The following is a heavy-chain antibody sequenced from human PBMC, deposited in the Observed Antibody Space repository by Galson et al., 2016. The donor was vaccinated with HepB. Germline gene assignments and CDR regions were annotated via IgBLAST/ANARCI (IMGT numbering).Heavy chain of an antibody. V-gene: IGHV3-23*01. Sequence: ASGFSFSTCAMTWVRQAPGKGLEWVAAISGSGAATYYADSVQGRFSISRDNAKNTLHLQMNSLRLEDTAVYFCAKDLKDGTYYLDYWGQGTLVTVTA. CDR2: ISGSGAAT. CDR3: AKDLKDGTYYLDY. J-gene: IGHJ4*02. CDR1: GFSFSTCA. D-gene: IGHD5-24*01.